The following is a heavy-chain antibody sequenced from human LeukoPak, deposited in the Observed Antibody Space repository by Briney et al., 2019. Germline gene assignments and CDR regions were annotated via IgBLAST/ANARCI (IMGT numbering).Heavy chain of an antibody. V-gene: IGHV3-53*01. D-gene: IGHD6-19*01. CDR1: GFTVSSNH. Sequence: PGGSLRLSCAASGFTVSSNHMSWVRQAPGKGLEWVSFIYAGGATYYADSVKGRFTISRDNSENRLYLQMNSLRAEDTAVYYCAKGGPVAADPRYFQHWGQGTLVTVSS. CDR2: IYAGGAT. CDR3: AKGGPVAADPRYFQH. J-gene: IGHJ1*01.